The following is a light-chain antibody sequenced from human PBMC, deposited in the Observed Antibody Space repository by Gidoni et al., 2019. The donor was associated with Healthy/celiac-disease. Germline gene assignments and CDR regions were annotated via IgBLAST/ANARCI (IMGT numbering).Light chain of an antibody. Sequence: QSPLNQPASVSGSPGQSSPISLTGNSSDVGSYNLVSWYQQHPGQAPKLMIYEGSSRPSGVSNRFSGSKSGNTASLTISGLQADDEADYYCCSYAGSSTPYYVFGTGTNVTVL. CDR3: CSYAGSSTPYYV. CDR1: SSDVGSYNL. J-gene: IGLJ1*01. CDR2: EGS. V-gene: IGLV2-23*01.